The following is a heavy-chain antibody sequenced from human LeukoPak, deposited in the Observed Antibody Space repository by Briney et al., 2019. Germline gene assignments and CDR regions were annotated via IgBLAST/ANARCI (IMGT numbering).Heavy chain of an antibody. J-gene: IGHJ4*02. CDR2: ISYEGRNK. Sequence: PGGSLRLSCAASGFTFSSYGFHWVRQAPGKGLEWVAVISYEGRNKYYADSVKGRFTISRDNSKSTLYLQMNSLRAEDTAVYYCAEGVWQQLVLYYFDYWGQGTLVTVSS. D-gene: IGHD6-13*01. CDR1: GFTFSSYG. CDR3: AEGVWQQLVLYYFDY. V-gene: IGHV3-30*18.